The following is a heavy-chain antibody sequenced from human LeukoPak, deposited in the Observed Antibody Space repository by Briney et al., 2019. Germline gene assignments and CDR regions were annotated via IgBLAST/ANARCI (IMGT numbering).Heavy chain of an antibody. D-gene: IGHD5-12*01. CDR1: GGSMSIGGDY. CDR2: IYYSGGT. Sequence: PSETPSLTCDVSGGSMSIGGDYWSWIRQHPGKGLEWVGYIYYSGGTYFNPSLKSRLSISVDTSKNQFFLNLSSVTAADTAVYYCARAPRYRYFDYWGPGILVTVSS. CDR3: ARAPRYRYFDY. V-gene: IGHV4-31*11. J-gene: IGHJ4*02.